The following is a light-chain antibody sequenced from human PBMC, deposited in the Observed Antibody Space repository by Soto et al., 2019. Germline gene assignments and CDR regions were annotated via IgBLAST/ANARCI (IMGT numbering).Light chain of an antibody. CDR2: GAS. V-gene: IGKV3-20*01. CDR1: QSVGSD. CDR3: QQYGSSPLT. Sequence: EIVMTQSPATLSVSPGERATLSCGASQSVGSDLAGYQQNPGQATRLLIYGASSRATGIPDRVSGSGSGTDFTLTISRLEPEDLAVYYCQQYGSSPLTFGGGTKVDIK. J-gene: IGKJ4*01.